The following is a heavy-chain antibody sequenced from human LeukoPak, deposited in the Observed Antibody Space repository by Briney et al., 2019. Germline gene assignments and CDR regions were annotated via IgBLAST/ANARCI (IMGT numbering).Heavy chain of an antibody. V-gene: IGHV3-43*01. CDR2: ISWDGGST. Sequence: GGSLRLSCAASGFTFDDYTMHWVRQAPGKGLEWVSLISWDGGSTYYADSVKGRFTISRDNSKNSLYLQMNSLRTEDTALYYCAKGSYSGYPGGEWFDPWGQGTLVTVSS. D-gene: IGHD5-12*01. CDR1: GFTFDDYT. CDR3: AKGSYSGYPGGEWFDP. J-gene: IGHJ5*02.